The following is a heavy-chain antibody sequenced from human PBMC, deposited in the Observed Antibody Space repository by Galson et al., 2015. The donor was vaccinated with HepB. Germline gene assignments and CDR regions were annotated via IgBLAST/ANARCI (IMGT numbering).Heavy chain of an antibody. D-gene: IGHD6-13*01. V-gene: IGHV3-30-3*01. CDR1: GFTFSSYA. J-gene: IGHJ3*02. Sequence: SLRLSCAAPGFTFSSYAMHWVRQAPGKGLEWVAVISYDGSNKYYADSVKGRFTISRDNSKNTLYLQMNSLRAEDTAVYYCARDAYSRGGAFDIWGRGTMVTVSS. CDR3: ARDAYSRGGAFDI. CDR2: ISYDGSNK.